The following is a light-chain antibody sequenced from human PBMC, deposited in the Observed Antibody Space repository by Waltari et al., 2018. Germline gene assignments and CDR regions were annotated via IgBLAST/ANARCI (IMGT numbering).Light chain of an antibody. J-gene: IGLJ1*01. CDR2: DVI. CDR1: SSDIGEYTS. Sequence: QSALTQPRSVSGSPGQPVTFSCTGTSSDIGEYTSVSWYQLHPGKAPKLMIYDVIKRPSGVPDRFSGSKSVNTASLTISGLQAEDEADYYCCSYAGRYTPYVFGTGTKVTVL. CDR3: CSYAGRYTPYV. V-gene: IGLV2-11*02.